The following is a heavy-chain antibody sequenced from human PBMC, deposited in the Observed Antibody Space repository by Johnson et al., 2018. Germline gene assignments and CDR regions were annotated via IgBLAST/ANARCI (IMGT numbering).Heavy chain of an antibody. D-gene: IGHD3-22*01. V-gene: IGHV3-30*03. Sequence: QVQLVESGGGEVQPGRSMRLCCAASGFTFSNYGMHWVRLAPGKGLEWVAVISYDGSNKYYADSVKGRFTISRDNSKNTLYLQMNSLRAEDTAVYYCAASPHDYDSSGYDSGWFRHWGQGTLVTVSS. J-gene: IGHJ1*01. CDR1: GFTFSNYG. CDR3: AASPHDYDSSGYDSGWFRH. CDR2: ISYDGSNK.